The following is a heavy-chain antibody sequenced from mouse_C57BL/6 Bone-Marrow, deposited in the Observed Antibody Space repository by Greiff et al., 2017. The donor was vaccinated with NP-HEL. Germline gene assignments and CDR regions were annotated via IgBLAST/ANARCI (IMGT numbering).Heavy chain of an antibody. Sequence: QVQLQQSGPELVKPGASVKISCKASGYAFSSSWMNWVKQRPGTGLEWIGRIYPGDGDTNYNGKFKGKATLTADKSSSTAYMQLSSLTSEDSAVYFCARNWDYFDYWGQGTTLTVSS. CDR3: ARNWDYFDY. V-gene: IGHV1-82*01. J-gene: IGHJ2*01. CDR1: GYAFSSSW. CDR2: IYPGDGDT.